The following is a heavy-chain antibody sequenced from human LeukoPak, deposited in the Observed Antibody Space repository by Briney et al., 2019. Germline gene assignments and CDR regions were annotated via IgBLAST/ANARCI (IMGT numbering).Heavy chain of an antibody. D-gene: IGHD6-13*01. Sequence: GGSLRLSCAASGFTVSGTYMAWVRQAPGKGPDWVSVIYTRGGTYDAASVKGRFTISRDTSKNTLDLQMNSLRLEGTAVYYCVKGSGIAGRHGYYYYLDVWGNGTTVTVSS. CDR1: GFTVSGTY. J-gene: IGHJ6*03. CDR3: VKGSGIAGRHGYYYYLDV. V-gene: IGHV3-66*01. CDR2: IYTRGGT.